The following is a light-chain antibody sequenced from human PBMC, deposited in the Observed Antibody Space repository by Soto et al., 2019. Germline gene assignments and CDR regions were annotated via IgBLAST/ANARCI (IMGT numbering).Light chain of an antibody. Sequence: QSVLTQPPSASGTPGQRVTISCSGGSYNVGKNLVYWYQQRPGTAPKLIIYGDNNRPSGVPDRFSGSKFGTSASLAITGLQAEDEADYYCHCYDSSLSGSVFGGGTKVTVL. J-gene: IGLJ3*02. V-gene: IGLV1-47*02. CDR1: SYNVGKNL. CDR3: HCYDSSLSGSV. CDR2: GDN.